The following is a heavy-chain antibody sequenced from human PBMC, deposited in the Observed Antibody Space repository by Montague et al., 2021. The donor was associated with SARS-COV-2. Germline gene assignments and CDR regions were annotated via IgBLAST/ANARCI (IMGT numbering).Heavy chain of an antibody. D-gene: IGHD4-17*01. Sequence: SETLSLTCTVSGGSITGYYWSWLRRSPGKGLEWIAYIYDGGAVNYNPSLGSRATISTDTSKNQLSLKVNSVTAADTAVYYCVRDHPYGDPRGAYDIWGQGTVVTVSS. CDR1: GGSITGYY. V-gene: IGHV4-59*01. CDR2: IYDGGAV. J-gene: IGHJ3*02. CDR3: VRDHPYGDPRGAYDI.